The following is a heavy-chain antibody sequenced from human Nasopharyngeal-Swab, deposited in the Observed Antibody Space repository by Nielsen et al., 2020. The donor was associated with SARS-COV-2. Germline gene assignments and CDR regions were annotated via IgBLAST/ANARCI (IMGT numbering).Heavy chain of an antibody. Sequence: GESLKISCAASGFTFSSYGMHWVRQAPGKGLEWVSYISSSGSTIYYADSVKGRFTISRDNAKNSLYLQMNSLRAEDTAVYYCAREPGLRFDYWGQGTLVTVSS. V-gene: IGHV3-48*04. CDR3: AREPGLRFDY. J-gene: IGHJ4*02. D-gene: IGHD4-17*01. CDR1: GFTFSSYG. CDR2: ISSSGSTI.